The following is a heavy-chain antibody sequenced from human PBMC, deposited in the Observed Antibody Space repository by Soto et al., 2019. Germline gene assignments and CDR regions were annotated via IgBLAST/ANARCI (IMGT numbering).Heavy chain of an antibody. V-gene: IGHV1-2*04. CDR2: INPNSGGT. CDR1: GYTFTGYY. J-gene: IGHJ6*02. Sequence: ASVKVSCKASGYTFTGYYMHWVRQAPGQGLERMGWINPNSGGTNYAQKFQGWVTMTRDTSISTAYMELSRLRSDDTAVYYCARGSDSSGYYYSDYYYGMDVWGQGTTVTVSS. D-gene: IGHD3-22*01. CDR3: ARGSDSSGYYYSDYYYGMDV.